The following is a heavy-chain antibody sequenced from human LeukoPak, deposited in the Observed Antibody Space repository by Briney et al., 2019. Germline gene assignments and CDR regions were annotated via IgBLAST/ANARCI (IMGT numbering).Heavy chain of an antibody. CDR1: GFTFSSYA. J-gene: IGHJ4*02. Sequence: PGGSLRLSCAASGFTFSSYAMSWVRQAPGKGLEWVSAISGSGGSTYYADSVKGRFTIARDNSKNTLYLQMNSLRAEDTAVYYCAKVSVRYYDSSGYFDYWGQGTLDTVSS. D-gene: IGHD3-22*01. CDR3: AKVSVRYYDSSGYFDY. CDR2: ISGSGGST. V-gene: IGHV3-23*01.